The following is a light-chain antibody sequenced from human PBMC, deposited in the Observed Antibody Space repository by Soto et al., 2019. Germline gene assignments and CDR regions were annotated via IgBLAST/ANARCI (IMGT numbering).Light chain of an antibody. J-gene: IGKJ4*01. V-gene: IGKV1-5*01. Sequence: DIQMTQSPFILSASVGDRVTITCRASRNINTWLAWYQQKPGKAPKLLIYDASSLESGVPSRFSGSGSGTEFTLTISSLRPEDFATYYCQQVNVYPSTFGGGTKVDIK. CDR1: RNINTW. CDR3: QQVNVYPST. CDR2: DAS.